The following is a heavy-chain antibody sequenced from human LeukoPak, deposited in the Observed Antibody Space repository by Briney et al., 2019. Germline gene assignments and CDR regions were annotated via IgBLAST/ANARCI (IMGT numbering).Heavy chain of an antibody. CDR2: ISGSGGST. CDR3: ANRAGTRRLY. CDR1: GFTFSSYA. J-gene: IGHJ4*02. Sequence: RSGGXXXLSCAASGFTFSSYAMSWVRQAPGKGLEWVSAISGSGGSTYYADSVKGRLTISRENSKNTLYLQMNSLRAEDTAVYYCANRAGTRRLYWGQGTLVTVSS. D-gene: IGHD6-13*01. V-gene: IGHV3-23*01.